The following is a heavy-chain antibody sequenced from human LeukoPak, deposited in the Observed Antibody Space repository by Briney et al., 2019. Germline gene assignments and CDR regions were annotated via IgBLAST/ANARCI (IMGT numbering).Heavy chain of an antibody. CDR1: GYVFTAYY. J-gene: IGHJ4*02. CDR3: ARDGLIAAAGTGEFDY. CDR2: INPSGGST. Sequence: ASVKVSCKTSGYVFTAYYIHWVRQAPGQGLEWMGIINPSGGSTSYAQKFQGRVTMTRDTSTSTVYMELSSLRSEDTAVFYCARDGLIAAAGTGEFDYWGQGTLVTVSS. V-gene: IGHV1-46*01. D-gene: IGHD6-13*01.